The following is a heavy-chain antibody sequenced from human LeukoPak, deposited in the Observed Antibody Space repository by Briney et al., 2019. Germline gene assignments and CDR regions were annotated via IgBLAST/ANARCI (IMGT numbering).Heavy chain of an antibody. D-gene: IGHD2-8*02. Sequence: PSETLSLTCTVSGGSISSSSYYWSWIRQPAGKGLEWIGRVYTSGSTNYNPSLKSRVTMSMDTSKNQSSLKLSSVTAADTAVYYCARETGGSGLDYWGQGTLVTVSS. CDR3: ARETGGSGLDY. CDR2: VYTSGST. J-gene: IGHJ4*02. CDR1: GGSISSSSYY. V-gene: IGHV4-61*02.